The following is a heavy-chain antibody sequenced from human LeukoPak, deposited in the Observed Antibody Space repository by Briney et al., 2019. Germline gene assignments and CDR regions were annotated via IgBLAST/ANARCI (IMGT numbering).Heavy chain of an antibody. J-gene: IGHJ4*02. CDR2: INWSSGDI. Sequence: GGSLRLSCAASGFTFDDYAMHWVRQAPGKGLEWVSGINWSSGDIGYADSVRGRFTISRDNARSSLYLQMKSLRAEDTALYYCAKGDCSSTSCSFDNWGQGTLVTVSS. V-gene: IGHV3-9*01. CDR3: AKGDCSSTSCSFDN. D-gene: IGHD2-2*01. CDR1: GFTFDDYA.